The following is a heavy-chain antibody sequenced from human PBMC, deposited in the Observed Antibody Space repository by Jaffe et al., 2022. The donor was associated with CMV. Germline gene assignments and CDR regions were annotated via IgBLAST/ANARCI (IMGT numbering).Heavy chain of an antibody. CDR1: GFTFSSYT. J-gene: IGHJ4*02. CDR3: AGLYSGNYSVHFDF. CDR2: ISAGGTYI. Sequence: EVQLVESGGGLVKPGGSLRLSCAASGFTFSSYTMTWVRQAPGKGLEWVSSISAGGTYIYYADSVKGRFTISRDNAKHSLYLRMNSLGAADTAVYYCAGLYSGNYSVHFDFWGQGALVTVSS. D-gene: IGHD1-26*01. V-gene: IGHV3-21*01.